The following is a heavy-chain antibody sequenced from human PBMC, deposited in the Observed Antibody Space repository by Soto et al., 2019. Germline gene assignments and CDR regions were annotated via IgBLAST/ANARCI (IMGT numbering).Heavy chain of an antibody. CDR3: ASTGVIVWNYYYGMYV. D-gene: IGHD3-16*02. CDR1: GYTFTSYY. CDR2: INPSGGST. Sequence: QVQLVQSGAEVKKPGASVKVSCKASGYTFTSYYMHWVRQAPGQGLEWMGIINPSGGSTSYAQKFQGRVTMTRDTSTSTVYMELSSLRSEDTAVYYCASTGVIVWNYYYGMYVRGQGTTVTVSS. V-gene: IGHV1-46*01. J-gene: IGHJ6*02.